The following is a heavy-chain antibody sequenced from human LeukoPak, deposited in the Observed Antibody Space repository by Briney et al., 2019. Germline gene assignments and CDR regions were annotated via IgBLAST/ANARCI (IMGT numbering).Heavy chain of an antibody. V-gene: IGHV3-30*18. CDR1: GFTFSSYG. CDR3: AKDRGYSYGGDFDY. D-gene: IGHD5-18*01. CDR2: ISYDGSNK. J-gene: IGHJ4*02. Sequence: GRSLRLSCAASGFTFSSYGMHWVLQAPVKGLEWVAVISYDGSNKYYADSVKGRFTISRDNSKNTLYLQMNSLRAEDTAVYYCAKDRGYSYGGDFDYWGQGTLVTVSS.